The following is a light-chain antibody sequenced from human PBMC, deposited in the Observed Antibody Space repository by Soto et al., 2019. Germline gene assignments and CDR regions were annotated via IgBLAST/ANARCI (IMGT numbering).Light chain of an antibody. CDR1: QSISSW. J-gene: IGKJ1*01. CDR2: RAS. V-gene: IGKV1-5*01. Sequence: STLSASVGARVTITCRASQSISSWLAWYQQRPGQAPRLLIYRASTRATGVPARFSGSGSGTEFTLTISSLQPDDFATYYCQQYNSYSGTFGQGTKVDI. CDR3: QQYNSYSGT.